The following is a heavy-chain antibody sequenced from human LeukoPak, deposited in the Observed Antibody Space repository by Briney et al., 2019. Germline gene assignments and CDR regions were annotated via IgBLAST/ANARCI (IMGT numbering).Heavy chain of an antibody. V-gene: IGHV4-39*01. CDR1: GGSISTNSYY. CDR2: VYYRVTP. J-gene: IGHJ4*02. D-gene: IGHD3-3*01. CDR3: AKCSPYDFHFEY. Sequence: SGTLSLTCTVSGGSISTNSYYWGWIRQPPGKGLEWIGSVYYRVTPYENPSLRNRVTMSVDTSKNQFSLKLSSVTAADTAVYYCAKCSPYDFHFEYWGQGMLVTVSS.